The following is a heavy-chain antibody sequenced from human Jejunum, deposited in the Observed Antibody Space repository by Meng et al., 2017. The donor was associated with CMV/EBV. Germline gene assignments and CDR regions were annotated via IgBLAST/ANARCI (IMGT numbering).Heavy chain of an antibody. J-gene: IGHJ4*02. CDR1: GFSPSTSGEG. D-gene: IGHD1-26*01. CDR3: AHFVGGYYPSRPDY. Sequence: QITLKESGPTLVKPTXTLTLTCSFSGFSPSTSGEGVGWIRQSPGKALEWLALIYRGDDKRYSPSLNSRLTIAKDTSKTEVVLTLTNMGPIDTGTYYCAHFVGGYYPSRPDYWGQGTLVTVSS. V-gene: IGHV2-5*02. CDR2: IYRGDDK.